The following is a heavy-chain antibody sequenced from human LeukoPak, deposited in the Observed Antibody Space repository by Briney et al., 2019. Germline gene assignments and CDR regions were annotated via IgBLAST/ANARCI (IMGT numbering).Heavy chain of an antibody. D-gene: IGHD3-3*01. CDR3: ARGPYYDFWSGYYKGDYFDY. Sequence: ASVKVSCKASGYTFTSYDINWVRQATGQGLEWMGWMNPNSGNTGYAQKFQGRVTITRNTSISTAYMELSSLISEDSAVYYCARGPYYDFWSGYYKGDYFDYWGQGTLVTVSS. V-gene: IGHV1-8*03. CDR1: GYTFTSYD. J-gene: IGHJ4*02. CDR2: MNPNSGNT.